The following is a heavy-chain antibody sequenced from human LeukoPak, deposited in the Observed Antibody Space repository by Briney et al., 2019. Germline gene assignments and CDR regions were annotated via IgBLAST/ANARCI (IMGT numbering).Heavy chain of an antibody. V-gene: IGHV3-33*01. CDR2: IWYDGSNK. CDR3: ARDFYDFWSNYYYYMDV. J-gene: IGHJ6*03. CDR1: GFTFSSYG. D-gene: IGHD3-3*01. Sequence: GGSLRLSCAASGFTFSSYGMHWVRQAPGKGLEWVAVIWYDGSNKYYADSVKGRFTISRDNSKNTLHLQMNSLRAEDTAVYYCARDFYDFWSNYYYYMDVWGKGTTVTVSS.